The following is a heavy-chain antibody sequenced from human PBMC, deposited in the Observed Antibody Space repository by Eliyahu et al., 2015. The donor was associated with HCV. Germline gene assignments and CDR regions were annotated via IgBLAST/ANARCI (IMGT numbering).Heavy chain of an antibody. CDR2: ISSDGNNA. CDR1: GFTFXXYS. Sequence: QVQLVESGGGVVQPGRSLRLSCXAXGFTFXXYSVHWVRQVPGKGLEWLTVISSDGNNAYYADSVKGRFTLTRDNSKNTVHLQMNSLRPEDTAVYYCARDLRGGNNNRRPDYWGQGTLVTVSS. CDR3: ARDLRGGNNNRRPDY. J-gene: IGHJ4*02. D-gene: IGHD1-14*01. V-gene: IGHV3-30-3*01.